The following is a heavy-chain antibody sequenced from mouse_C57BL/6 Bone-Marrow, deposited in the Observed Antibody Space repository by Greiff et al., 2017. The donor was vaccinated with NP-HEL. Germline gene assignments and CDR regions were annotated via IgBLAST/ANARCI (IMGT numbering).Heavy chain of an antibody. V-gene: IGHV3-6*01. D-gene: IGHD2-4*01. CDR1: GYSITSGYY. J-gene: IGHJ4*01. CDR3: ARGGFDYEDYYAMDY. Sequence: EVKLMESGPGLVKPSQSLSLTCSVTGYSITSGYYWNWIRQFPGNKLEWMGYISYDGSNNYNPSLKNRISITRDTSKNQFFLKLNSVTTEDTATYYCARGGFDYEDYYAMDYWGQGTSVTVSS. CDR2: ISYDGSN.